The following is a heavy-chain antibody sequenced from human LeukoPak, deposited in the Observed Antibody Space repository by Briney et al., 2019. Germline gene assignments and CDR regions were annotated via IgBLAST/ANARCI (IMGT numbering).Heavy chain of an antibody. D-gene: IGHD3-10*01. CDR2: ISSSGSTI. J-gene: IGHJ5*02. Sequence: GGSLRLSCAASGFTFSSYEMNWVRQVPGKGLEWVSYISSSGSTIYYADSVKGRFTISRDNAKNSLYLQMNSLRAEDTAVYYCARPLMYYYGSETYFWFDPWGQGTLVTVSS. CDR3: ARPLMYYYGSETYFWFDP. CDR1: GFTFSSYE. V-gene: IGHV3-48*03.